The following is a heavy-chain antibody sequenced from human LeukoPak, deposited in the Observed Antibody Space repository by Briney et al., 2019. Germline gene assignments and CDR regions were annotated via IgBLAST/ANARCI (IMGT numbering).Heavy chain of an antibody. Sequence: ASVKVSCKASGYTFTGYYMHWVRQAPGQGLEWMGWINPNSGGTNYAQKFQGRITMTRDKSIRTAYMELSRLTSDDTAVYYCARNIWFGESADAFDIWGQGTMVTVSS. CDR1: GYTFTGYY. CDR2: INPNSGGT. CDR3: ARNIWFGESADAFDI. J-gene: IGHJ3*02. V-gene: IGHV1-2*02. D-gene: IGHD3-10*01.